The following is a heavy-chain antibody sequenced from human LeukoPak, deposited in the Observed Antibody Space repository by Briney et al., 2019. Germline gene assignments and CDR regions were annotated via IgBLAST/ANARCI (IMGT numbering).Heavy chain of an antibody. CDR1: GGSISSYY. Sequence: SETLSLTCTVSGGSISSYYWSWIRQPPGKGLEWIGYIYYSGSTNYSPSLKSRVTISVDTSKNQFSLKLSSVTAADTAVYYCARHPYCSSTSCYIWFDPWGQGTLVTVSS. D-gene: IGHD2-2*02. CDR3: ARHPYCSSTSCYIWFDP. CDR2: IYYSGST. J-gene: IGHJ5*02. V-gene: IGHV4-59*08.